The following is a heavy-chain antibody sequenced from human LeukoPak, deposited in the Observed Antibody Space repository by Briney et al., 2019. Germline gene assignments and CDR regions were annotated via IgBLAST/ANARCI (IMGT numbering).Heavy chain of an antibody. D-gene: IGHD3-22*01. CDR3: ARGRNYYDSSGYSDY. J-gene: IGHJ4*02. CDR2: INHSGST. Sequence: SETLSLTCAVYGGSFSGYYWGWIRQPPRKGLEWIGEINHSGSTNYNPSLKSRVTISVDTSKNQFSLKLSSVTAADTAVYYCARGRNYYDSSGYSDYWGQGTLVTVSS. V-gene: IGHV4-34*01. CDR1: GGSFSGYY.